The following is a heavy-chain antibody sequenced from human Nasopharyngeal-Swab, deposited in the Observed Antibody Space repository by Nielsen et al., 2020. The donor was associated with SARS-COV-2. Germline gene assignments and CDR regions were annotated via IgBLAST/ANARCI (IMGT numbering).Heavy chain of an antibody. CDR3: ARDASPMSDHPGAFDI. CDR1: GFTFSSYA. CDR2: ISYDGSNK. D-gene: IGHD3-22*01. Sequence: GGSLRLSCAASGFTFSSYAMHWVRQAPGKGLEWVAVISYDGSNKYYADSVKGRFTISRDNSKNTLYLQMNSLRAEDTAVYYCARDASPMSDHPGAFDIWGQGTMATVSS. V-gene: IGHV3-30-3*01. J-gene: IGHJ3*02.